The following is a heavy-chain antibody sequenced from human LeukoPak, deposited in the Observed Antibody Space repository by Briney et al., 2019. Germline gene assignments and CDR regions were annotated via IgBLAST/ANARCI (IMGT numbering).Heavy chain of an antibody. CDR3: AGAYYDGSGPGWFDP. CDR1: GFTVIHNY. CDR2: IYSGGST. D-gene: IGHD3-22*01. J-gene: IGHJ5*02. V-gene: IGHV3-66*01. Sequence: GGSLRLSCAASGFTVIHNYMTWVRQAPGKGLEWVSVIYSGGSTYYADSVKGRFTISRDNSKNTMYLQMSSLRAEGTAVYYCAGAYYDGSGPGWFDPWGQGTLVTVSS.